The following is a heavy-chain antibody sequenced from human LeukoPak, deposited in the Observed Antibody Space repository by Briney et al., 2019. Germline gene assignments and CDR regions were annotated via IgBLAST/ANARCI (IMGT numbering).Heavy chain of an antibody. CDR2: INWNGGSI. CDR1: GFTFDDYG. V-gene: IGHV3-20*04. D-gene: IGHD3-3*01. CDR3: AKSLDFGVVNFLGAFDI. Sequence: GGSLRLSCAASGFTFDDYGMTWVRQGPGKGLEWVSGINWNGGSIGYADSVKGRFTISRDNAKNSLYLQMNSLRAEDTALYYCAKSLDFGVVNFLGAFDIWGQGTMVTVSA. J-gene: IGHJ3*02.